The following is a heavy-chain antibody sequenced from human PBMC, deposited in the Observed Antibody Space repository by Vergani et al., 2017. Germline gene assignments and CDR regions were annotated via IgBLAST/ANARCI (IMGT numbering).Heavy chain of an antibody. Sequence: QVQLQESGPGLVKPSETLSLTCAVSGFSIDNGYYWDWIRQPPGKGLEWIGSIYRTGRTHFNPSLKSRVTISVDQSNNHFSLRLNSLTAADTAVYYCARRSGIVYDIFSGTQYFFDFWGQGTLVTVSS. CDR2: IYRTGRT. D-gene: IGHD3-9*01. CDR1: GFSIDNGYY. CDR3: ARRSGIVYDIFSGTQYFFDF. V-gene: IGHV4-38-2*01. J-gene: IGHJ4*02.